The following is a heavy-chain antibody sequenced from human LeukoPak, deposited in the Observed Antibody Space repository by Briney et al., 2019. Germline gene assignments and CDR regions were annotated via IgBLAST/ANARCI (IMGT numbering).Heavy chain of an antibody. CDR1: GFTFSNYW. CDR3: VKGRGFTVSNRGDYFDF. CDR2: INSNGSST. Sequence: QPGGSLTLSCAASGFTFSNYWMHWVRQAPGKGLVWVSRINSNGSSTNYADSVKGRFTISRDNSKNTLYLQMNSLRAEDTAVYYCVKGRGFTVSNRGDYFDFWGQGTLVTVSS. D-gene: IGHD3-10*01. V-gene: IGHV3-74*01. J-gene: IGHJ4*02.